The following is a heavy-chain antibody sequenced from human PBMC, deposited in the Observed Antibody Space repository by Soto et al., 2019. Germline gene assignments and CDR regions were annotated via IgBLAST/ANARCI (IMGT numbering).Heavy chain of an antibody. V-gene: IGHV3-30*18. CDR3: AKDSGWFGELLYYFDY. CDR2: ISYDGSNK. D-gene: IGHD3-10*01. Sequence: AGSLRLSCAASGFTFSSYGMHWVRQAPGKGLEWVAVISYDGSNKYYADSVKGRFTISRDNSKNTLYLQMNSLRAEGTAVYYCAKDSGWFGELLYYFDYWGQGTLVTVSS. J-gene: IGHJ4*02. CDR1: GFTFSSYG.